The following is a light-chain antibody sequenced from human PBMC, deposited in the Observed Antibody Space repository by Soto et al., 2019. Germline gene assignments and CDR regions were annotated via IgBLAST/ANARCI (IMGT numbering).Light chain of an antibody. Sequence: IVLTQSPGTLSLSPGERATLSCRASQSVSSSFLAWYQQKPGQAPRLLIYGASNRATGIPDRFSGSGSGTDLTLTISRLEPEDFAVYYCQQYVTSPWAFGQGTKVAIE. J-gene: IGKJ1*01. CDR2: GAS. V-gene: IGKV3-20*01. CDR3: QQYVTSPWA. CDR1: QSVSSSF.